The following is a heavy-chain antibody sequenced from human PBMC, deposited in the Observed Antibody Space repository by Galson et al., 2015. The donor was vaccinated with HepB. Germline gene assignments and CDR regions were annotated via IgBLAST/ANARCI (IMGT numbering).Heavy chain of an antibody. V-gene: IGHV6-1*01. J-gene: IGHJ6*02. D-gene: IGHD3-3*01. CDR3: VRHYDGMDV. CDR2: TYYRSKWYY. CDR1: GDSVSSNSVT. Sequence: CAISGDSVSSNSVTWNWIRQSPSRGLEWLGRTYYRSKWYYDYAVPVKSRISINPDTSKNQFSLQLNSATPDDTAIYYCVRHYDGMDVWGQGTTVTVSS.